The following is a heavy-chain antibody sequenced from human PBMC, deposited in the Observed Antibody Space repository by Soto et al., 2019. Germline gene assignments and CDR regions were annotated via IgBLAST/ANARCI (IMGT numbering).Heavy chain of an antibody. CDR2: ISSAGSTI. CDR1: RFTFSDYY. J-gene: IGHJ4*02. D-gene: IGHD5-12*01. Sequence: QVQLVESGGGLVKPGGSLRLSCAASRFTFSDYYMSWTHQAPGKGLEFISYISSAGSTIYYADSVKGRFTISRDNAKNSLYLQMNSLRVEDTGVYYCAREGEREYSGYGSFGYWGQGTLVTVSS. V-gene: IGHV3-11*01. CDR3: AREGEREYSGYGSFGY.